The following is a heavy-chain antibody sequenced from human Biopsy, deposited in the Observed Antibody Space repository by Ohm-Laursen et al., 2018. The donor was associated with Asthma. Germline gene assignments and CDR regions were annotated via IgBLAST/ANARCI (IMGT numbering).Heavy chain of an antibody. CDR1: GFTVSTNG. CDR3: AKDVFPGWELRRGPDY. Sequence: SLRLSCAASGFTVSTNGMSWVRQPPGEGLEWVSVIYSGGGTYYADSVQGRVTISRDNSRNTLHLQMNSLRAEDTAVYYCAKDVFPGWELRRGPDYWGQGTLVTVSS. J-gene: IGHJ4*02. CDR2: IYSGGGT. D-gene: IGHD1-26*01. V-gene: IGHV3-53*05.